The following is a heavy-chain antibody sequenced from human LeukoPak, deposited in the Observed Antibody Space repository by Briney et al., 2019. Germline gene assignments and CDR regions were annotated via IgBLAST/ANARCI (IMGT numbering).Heavy chain of an antibody. CDR3: ARHTGPRFDP. J-gene: IGHJ5*02. CDR2: IYPGDSDT. CDR1: GYSFTTYW. V-gene: IGHV5-51*01. Sequence: GESLKISCKGSGYSFTTYWIGWVRQMPGKGLEWMGIIYPGDSDTRYNPSFQGQVTISVDKSINTAYLQWSSLKASDTAMYYCARHTGPRFDPWGQGTLVTVSS.